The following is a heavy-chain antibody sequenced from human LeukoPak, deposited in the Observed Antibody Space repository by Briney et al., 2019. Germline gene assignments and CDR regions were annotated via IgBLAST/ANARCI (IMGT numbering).Heavy chain of an antibody. Sequence: VASVKVSCKASGYTFTSYYMHWVRQAPGQGLGWMGIINPSGGNTNYAQKLQGRVTMTTDTSTSTAYMELRSLRSDDTAVYYCARDHRGTSFDYWGQGTLVTVSS. CDR3: ARDHRGTSFDY. J-gene: IGHJ4*02. V-gene: IGHV1-46*01. D-gene: IGHD1-26*01. CDR1: GYTFTSYY. CDR2: INPSGGNT.